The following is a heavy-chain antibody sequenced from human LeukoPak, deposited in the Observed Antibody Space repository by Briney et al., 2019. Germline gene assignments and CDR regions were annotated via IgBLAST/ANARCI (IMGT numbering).Heavy chain of an antibody. D-gene: IGHD3-22*01. CDR3: GRKGKYDSSGYGSDY. Sequence: GGSLRLSCAASGFTFSIYSMNWVRQAPGKGLEWVSSISYSSSYIYYADSVKGRFTISRDNAKNSLYLQMNSLRAEDTAVYYCGRKGKYDSSGYGSDYWGQGTLVIVSS. V-gene: IGHV3-21*01. J-gene: IGHJ4*02. CDR1: GFTFSIYS. CDR2: ISYSSSYI.